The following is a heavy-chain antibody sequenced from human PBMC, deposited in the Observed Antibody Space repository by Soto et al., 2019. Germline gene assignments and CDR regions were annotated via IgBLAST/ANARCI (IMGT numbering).Heavy chain of an antibody. CDR2: ISGGSEGA. D-gene: IGHD2-15*01. J-gene: IGHJ4*02. Sequence: EVQLLESGGGLVQPGGALRLSYAGSGFTFSSHAMSWVRQAPGKGLEWISSISGGSEGAYYADSLKGRFTISRDNSKNTLYLQMNSLRVEDTAVYYSARDLWWYLHWGQGTLVTVSS. CDR3: ARDLWWYLH. V-gene: IGHV3-23*01. CDR1: GFTFSSHA.